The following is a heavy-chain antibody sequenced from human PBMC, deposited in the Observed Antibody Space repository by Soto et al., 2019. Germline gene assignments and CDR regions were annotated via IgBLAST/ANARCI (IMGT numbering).Heavy chain of an antibody. J-gene: IGHJ4*02. CDR1: GFTFSSYW. V-gene: IGHV3-7*03. D-gene: IGHD2-8*01. CDR3: AREPALGYCTNGVCYLDY. Sequence: QTGGSLRLSCAASGFTFSSYWMSWVRQAPGKGLEWVANIKQDGSEKYYVDSVKGRFTISRDNAKNSLYLQMNSLRAEDTAVYYCAREPALGYCTNGVCYLDYWGQGTLVTVSS. CDR2: IKQDGSEK.